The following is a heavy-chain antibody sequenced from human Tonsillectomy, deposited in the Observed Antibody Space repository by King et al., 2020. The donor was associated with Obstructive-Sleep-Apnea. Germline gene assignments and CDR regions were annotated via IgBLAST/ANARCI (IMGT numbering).Heavy chain of an antibody. CDR1: GFSLSNARMG. Sequence: ITLKESGPVLVKPTETLTLTCTVSGFSLSNARMGVSCIRQPPGKALEWLAHIFSNYEKSYSTSLKSRLTISKDTSKSQVVLTMTNMDPVDTATYYCARIILRGWYGTYYYYGMDVWGQGTTVTVSS. J-gene: IGHJ6*02. V-gene: IGHV2-26*01. CDR2: IFSNYEK. D-gene: IGHD6-19*01. CDR3: ARIILRGWYGTYYYYGMDV.